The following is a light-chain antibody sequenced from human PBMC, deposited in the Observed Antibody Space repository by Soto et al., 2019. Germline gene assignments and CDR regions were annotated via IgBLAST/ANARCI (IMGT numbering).Light chain of an antibody. CDR2: RAS. Sequence: EIVMTQSPATLSVSPGERATLSCRASQPVSRNFAWYRQKPGQAPTLVIYRASTRATGIPARFSGSGSGTEFTLTISSLQSEDIAVYYCQQYNNWPYAFGQGTKLEIK. V-gene: IGKV3-15*01. J-gene: IGKJ2*01. CDR1: QPVSRN. CDR3: QQYNNWPYA.